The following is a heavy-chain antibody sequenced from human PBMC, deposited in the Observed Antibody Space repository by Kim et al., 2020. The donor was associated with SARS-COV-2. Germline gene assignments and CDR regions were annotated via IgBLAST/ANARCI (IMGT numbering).Heavy chain of an antibody. CDR1: GFTFSSYS. J-gene: IGHJ4*02. V-gene: IGHV3-21*01. D-gene: IGHD5-18*01. Sequence: GGSLRLSCAASGFTFSSYSMNWVRQAPGKGLEWVSSISSTSSYIYYADSVKGRFTISRDNAKNSLYLQMNSLRAEDTAVYYCAPSRRYSYGRFDYCGQGTLVTVSS. CDR3: APSRRYSYGRFDY. CDR2: ISSTSSYI.